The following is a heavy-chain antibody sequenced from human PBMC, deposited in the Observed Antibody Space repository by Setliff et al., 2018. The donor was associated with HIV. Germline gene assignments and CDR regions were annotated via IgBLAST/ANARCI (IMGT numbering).Heavy chain of an antibody. D-gene: IGHD3-3*01. J-gene: IGHJ6*03. Sequence: KASETLSLTCAVYGGSFSGYYWSWIRQPPGKGLEWIGEINHSGSTNYNPSLKSRVTISVDTSKNQFSLTLNSVTAADTAVYYCARGSRQLTIFGVVFKTNYYFMDVWGKGTAVTVSS. CDR1: GGSFSGYY. V-gene: IGHV4-34*01. CDR2: INHSGST. CDR3: ARGSRQLTIFGVVFKTNYYFMDV.